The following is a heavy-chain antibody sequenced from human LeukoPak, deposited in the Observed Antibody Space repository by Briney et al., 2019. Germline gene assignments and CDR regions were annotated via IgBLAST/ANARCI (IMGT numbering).Heavy chain of an antibody. CDR3: ARDSTYYDFWSGSPRFDY. CDR2: ISSSSTI. J-gene: IGHJ4*02. CDR1: GFTFSSYW. V-gene: IGHV3-48*01. D-gene: IGHD3-3*01. Sequence: GGSLRLSCAASGFTFSSYWMNWVRQAPGKGLEWVSYISSSSTIYYADSVKGRFTISRDNAKNSLYLQMNSLRAEDTAVYYCARDSTYYDFWSGSPRFDYWGQGTLVTVSS.